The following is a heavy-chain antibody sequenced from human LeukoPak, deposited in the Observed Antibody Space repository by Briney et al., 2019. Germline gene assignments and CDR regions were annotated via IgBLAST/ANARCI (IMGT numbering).Heavy chain of an antibody. V-gene: IGHV4-38-2*01. D-gene: IGHD4-17*01. CDR2: MYHDGRT. Sequence: SETLSLTCAVSGYYWCWIRQPPGKGLEWIGSMYHDGRTYYNPSLKSRVTISVDTSKKQFSLRLSSVTAADTAVYYCAARFTVTANYFDHWDQGTLVTVSS. J-gene: IGHJ4*02. CDR1: GYY. CDR3: AARFTVTANYFDH.